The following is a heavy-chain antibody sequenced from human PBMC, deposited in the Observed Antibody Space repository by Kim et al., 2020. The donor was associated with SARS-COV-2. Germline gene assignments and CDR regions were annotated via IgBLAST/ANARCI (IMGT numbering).Heavy chain of an antibody. CDR3: ARVGAEGYSSSWFDY. CDR2: INPNSGGT. CDR1: GYTFTGYY. D-gene: IGHD6-13*01. Sequence: ASVKVSCKASGYTFTGYYMHWVRQAPGQGLEWMGWINPNSGGTNYAQKFQGRVTMTRDTSISTAYMELSRLRSDDTAVYYCARVGAEGYSSSWFDYWGQGTLVTVSS. V-gene: IGHV1-2*02. J-gene: IGHJ4*02.